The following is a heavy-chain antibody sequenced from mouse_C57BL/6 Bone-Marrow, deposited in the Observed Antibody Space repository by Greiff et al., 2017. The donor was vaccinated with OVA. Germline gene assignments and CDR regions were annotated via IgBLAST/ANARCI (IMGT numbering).Heavy chain of an antibody. V-gene: IGHV14-3*01. CDR3: ARRRYYYGSSYGDAMDY. Sequence: EVQLQESVAELVRPGASVKLSCTASGFNIKNTYMHWVKQRPEQGLEWIGRIDPANGNTKYAPKFQGKAPITADTSSNTAYLQLSRLTSEDTAIYYWARRRYYYGSSYGDAMDYWGQGTTVTVSS. J-gene: IGHJ4*01. CDR1: GFNIKNTY. CDR2: IDPANGNT. D-gene: IGHD1-1*01.